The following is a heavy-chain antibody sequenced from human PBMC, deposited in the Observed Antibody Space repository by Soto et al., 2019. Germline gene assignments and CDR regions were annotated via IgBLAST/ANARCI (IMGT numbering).Heavy chain of an antibody. J-gene: IGHJ5*02. D-gene: IGHD2-15*01. CDR1: GYTFTSYG. V-gene: IGHV1-18*01. Sequence: GASVKVSCKASGYTFTSYGISWVRQAPGQGLEWMGWISTYNDKRAYAQKLQGRVTMTTDTSTSTAYMELRSLRSDDTALYYCARDFHCSGGRCYDCFDPWGQGTLVTVS. CDR3: ARDFHCSGGRCYDCFDP. CDR2: ISTYNDKR.